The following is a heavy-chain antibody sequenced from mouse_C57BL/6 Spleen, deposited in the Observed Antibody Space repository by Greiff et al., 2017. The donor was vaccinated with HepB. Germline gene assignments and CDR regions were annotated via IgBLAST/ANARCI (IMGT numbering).Heavy chain of an antibody. Sequence: EVKLQQSGPGLVKPSQSLSLTCSVTGYSITSGYYWNWIRQFPGNKLEWMGYISYDGSNNYNPSLKNRISITRDTSKNQFFLKLNSVTTEDTATYYCARDSIYYGNYYAMDYWGQGTSVTVSS. CDR3: ARDSIYYGNYYAMDY. CDR2: ISYDGSN. CDR1: GYSITSGYY. J-gene: IGHJ4*01. D-gene: IGHD2-1*01. V-gene: IGHV3-6*01.